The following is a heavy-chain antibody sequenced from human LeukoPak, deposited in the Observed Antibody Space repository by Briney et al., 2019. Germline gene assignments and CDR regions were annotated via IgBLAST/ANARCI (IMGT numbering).Heavy chain of an antibody. J-gene: IGHJ3*02. CDR1: GFTFSDYY. CDR2: FSSSSSYT. V-gene: IGHV3-11*06. Sequence: GGSLRLSCAASGFTFSDYYMSWIRQAPGKGREWVSYFSSSSSYTNYADSVKGRFTISRDNAKNPLYLQMNSLRAEDTAVYYCARAGAGSSWFSDAFDIWGQGTMVTVSS. CDR3: ARAGAGSSWFSDAFDI. D-gene: IGHD6-13*01.